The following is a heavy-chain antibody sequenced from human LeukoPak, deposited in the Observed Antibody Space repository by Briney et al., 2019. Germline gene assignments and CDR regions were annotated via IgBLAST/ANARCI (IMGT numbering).Heavy chain of an antibody. CDR1: WFTVSSNY. CDR3: AGPTSGQSFDI. J-gene: IGHJ3*02. CDR2: IYSGGTT. V-gene: IGHV3-53*01. Sequence: GGSLRLSCAASWFTVSSNYMNWVRQAPGKGLEWVSIIYSGGTTYYADSVKGRFTISRDNSKNTLYLQMNSLRVEDTAIYYCAGPTSGQSFDIWGQGTMVTVSS. D-gene: IGHD6-19*01.